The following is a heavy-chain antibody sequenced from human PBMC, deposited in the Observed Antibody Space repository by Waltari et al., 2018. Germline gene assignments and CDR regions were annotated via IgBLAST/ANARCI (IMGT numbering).Heavy chain of an antibody. Sequence: QVQLQESGPGLVKPSQTLSLTCTVSGGSISSGSSYWSWIRQSAGKGLAGVGRMYTSGSANYSPSLKSRVTISVDSSKNQFSLTVSSGTAADTAVYYCAREGIYSSATDARFDPWGQGTLVTVSS. CDR1: GGSISSGSSY. CDR3: AREGIYSSATDARFDP. CDR2: MYTSGSA. J-gene: IGHJ5*02. D-gene: IGHD6-25*01. V-gene: IGHV4-61*02.